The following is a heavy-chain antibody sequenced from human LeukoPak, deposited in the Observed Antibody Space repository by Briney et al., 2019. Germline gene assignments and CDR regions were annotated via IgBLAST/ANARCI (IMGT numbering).Heavy chain of an antibody. Sequence: ASVKVSCKASGGTFSSYAISWVRQAPGQGLEWVGWISTYNGNRKYGKKLQGRVTMTTDTSTSTAYMELRSLRSDDTAVYYCAKTTVTSEDYYYYYMDVWGKGTTVTVSS. CDR2: ISTYNGNR. V-gene: IGHV1-18*01. CDR1: GGTFSSYA. J-gene: IGHJ6*03. CDR3: AKTTVTSEDYYYYYMDV. D-gene: IGHD4-17*01.